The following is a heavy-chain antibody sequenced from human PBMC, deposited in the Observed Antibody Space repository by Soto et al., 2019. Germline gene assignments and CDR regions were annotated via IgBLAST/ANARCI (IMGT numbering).Heavy chain of an antibody. Sequence: SGPRLVNPTQTLPLPCTFSRFSLSTSGMCVSWIRQPPGKALEWLALIYWDDDKRYSPSLKSRLTITKDTSKNQVVLTMTNMYPVDTATYYCAHSGFDDSSGYSFDYWGQGTLVTVSS. J-gene: IGHJ4*02. D-gene: IGHD3-22*01. CDR1: RFSLSTSGMC. CDR2: IYWDDDK. V-gene: IGHV2-5*08. CDR3: AHSGFDDSSGYSFDY.